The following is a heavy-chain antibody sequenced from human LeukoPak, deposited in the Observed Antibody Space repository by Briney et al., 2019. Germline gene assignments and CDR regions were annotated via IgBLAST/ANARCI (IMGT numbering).Heavy chain of an antibody. CDR1: GFTFSSYS. CDR2: ISSSSSCI. J-gene: IGHJ1*01. V-gene: IGHV3-21*01. D-gene: IGHD2-2*01. CDR3: AKGEVVPAAMGEYFQH. Sequence: PGGSLRLSCAASGFTFSSYSMNWVRQAAGKGLEWVSSISSSSSCIYYADSVKGRFTISRDNAKNSLYLQMNSLRAEDTAVYYCAKGEVVPAAMGEYFQHWGQGTLVTVSS.